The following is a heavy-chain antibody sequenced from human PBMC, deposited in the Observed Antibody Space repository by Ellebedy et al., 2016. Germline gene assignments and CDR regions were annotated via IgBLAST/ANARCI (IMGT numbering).Heavy chain of an antibody. CDR2: ISSSSTTI. CDR1: GFTFSSHS. V-gene: IGHV3-48*04. CDR3: ARDDYSPKWYFDL. J-gene: IGHJ2*01. Sequence: GESLKISCAASGFTFSSHSMNWVRQAPGKRLEWISYISSSSTTIYYAASVKGRFTISRDNAKTSLFLQMNSLRAEDTAVYYCARDDYSPKWYFDLWGRGTLVAVVS. D-gene: IGHD4-11*01.